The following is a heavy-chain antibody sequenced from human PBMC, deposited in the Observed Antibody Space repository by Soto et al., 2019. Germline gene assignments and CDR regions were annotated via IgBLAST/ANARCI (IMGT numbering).Heavy chain of an antibody. CDR3: ARAPGLVVAHDY. Sequence: ASVKVSCKASGYTFTSYGISWVRQAPGQGLEWMGWVSANSGNTDYAQKFQGRVTMTRDTSTSTVYMELSSLRSEDTAVYYCARAPGLVVAHDYWGQGTLVTVSS. D-gene: IGHD3-22*01. V-gene: IGHV1-18*01. CDR2: VSANSGNT. CDR1: GYTFTSYG. J-gene: IGHJ4*02.